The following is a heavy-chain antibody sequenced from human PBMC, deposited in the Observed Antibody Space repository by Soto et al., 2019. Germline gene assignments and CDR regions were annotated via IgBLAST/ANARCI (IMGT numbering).Heavy chain of an antibody. CDR1: GYTFIGYY. D-gene: IGHD3-22*01. CDR2: INPNSGDT. Sequence: ASVKVSCKASGYTFIGYYMHWVRQAPGQGLVWMGWINPNSGDTNYAQKFQGRVTMTRDTSISTAYTELSRLRFDDTAVYYCARARTNYYNTSDYDFWGQGTLVTVSS. J-gene: IGHJ4*02. CDR3: ARARTNYYNTSDYDF. V-gene: IGHV1-2*02.